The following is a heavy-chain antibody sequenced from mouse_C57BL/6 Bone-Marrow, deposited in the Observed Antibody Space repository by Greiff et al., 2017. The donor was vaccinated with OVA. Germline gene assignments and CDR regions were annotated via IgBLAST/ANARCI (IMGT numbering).Heavy chain of an antibody. J-gene: IGHJ1*03. CDR1: GYTFTSYW. D-gene: IGHD2-4*01. CDR2: IDPSDSYT. CDR3: ASYYDYYFWYFDV. Sequence: QVQLQQPGAELVRPGTSVKLSCKASGYTFTSYWMHWVKQRPGQGLEWIGVIDPSDSYTNYNQKFKGKATLTVGTSSSTAYMQLSSLTSEDSAVDYCASYYDYYFWYFDVWGTGTTVTVSS. V-gene: IGHV1-59*01.